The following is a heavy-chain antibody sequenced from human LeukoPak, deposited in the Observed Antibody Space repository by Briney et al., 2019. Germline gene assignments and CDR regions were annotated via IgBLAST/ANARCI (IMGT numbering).Heavy chain of an antibody. V-gene: IGHV3-30*04. D-gene: IGHD2/OR15-2a*01. Sequence: GGSLRLSCAASGFTFSSYAMHWVRQAPGKGLEWVAVISYDGSNKYYADSVKGRFTISRDNSKNTLYLLMNELSAEDTAVYCCAKSHSLEYRGYFDYWGQGTLVTVSS. CDR1: GFTFSSYA. CDR3: AKSHSLEYRGYFDY. CDR2: ISYDGSNK. J-gene: IGHJ4*02.